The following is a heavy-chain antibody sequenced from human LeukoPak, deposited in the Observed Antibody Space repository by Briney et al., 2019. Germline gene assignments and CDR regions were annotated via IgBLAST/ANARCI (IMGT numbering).Heavy chain of an antibody. V-gene: IGHV3-30*04. CDR1: GFTFSSYA. CDR3: ARDRSRAGYFDY. D-gene: IGHD1-26*01. CDR2: ISYDGSNK. J-gene: IGHJ4*02. Sequence: GGSLRLSCAASGFTFSSYAMHWVRQAPGKGLEWAAVISYDGSNKYYADSVKGRFTISRDNSKNTLYLQMNSLRAEDTAVYYCARDRSRAGYFDYWGQGTLVTVSS.